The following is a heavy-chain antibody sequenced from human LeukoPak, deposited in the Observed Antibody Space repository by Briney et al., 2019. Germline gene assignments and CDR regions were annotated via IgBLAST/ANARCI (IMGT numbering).Heavy chain of an antibody. CDR3: ARSYTTSSNYYYGMDV. CDR2: IWYDGSKK. CDR1: GFTFRSHG. Sequence: GRSLRLSCAASGFTFRSHGMQWVRQAPGKGLEWVALIWYDGSKKYYADSVKGRFTISRDNSKNTLYLEVNSLRAEDTAVYYCARSYTTSSNYYYGMDVWGQGTTVTVSS. D-gene: IGHD6-6*01. J-gene: IGHJ6*02. V-gene: IGHV3-33*01.